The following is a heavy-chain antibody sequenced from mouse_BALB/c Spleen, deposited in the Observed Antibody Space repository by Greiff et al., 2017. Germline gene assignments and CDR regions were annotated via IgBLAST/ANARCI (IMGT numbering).Heavy chain of an antibody. J-gene: IGHJ3*01. D-gene: IGHD1-1*01. V-gene: IGHV5-6-4*01. Sequence: EVQVVESGGGLVKPGGSLKLSCAASGFTFSSYTMSWVRQTPEKRQEWVATISSGGSYTYYPDSVKGRFTISRDNAKNTLYLQMSSLKSEDTAMYYCTRDKGLLLRFAYWGQGTLVTVSA. CDR1: GFTFSSYT. CDR2: ISSGGSYT. CDR3: TRDKGLLLRFAY.